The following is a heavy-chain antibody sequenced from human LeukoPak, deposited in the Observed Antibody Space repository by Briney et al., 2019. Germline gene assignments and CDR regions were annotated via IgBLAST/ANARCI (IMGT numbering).Heavy chain of an antibody. D-gene: IGHD1-1*01. CDR1: GFTFDDYA. CDR3: ARVMEYYFYYMDV. V-gene: IGHV3-9*01. J-gene: IGHJ6*03. CDR2: ISWNSGSI. Sequence: SLRLSCAASGFTFDDYAMHWVRQAPGTGLEWVSGISWNSGSIGYADSVKGRFTISRDNAKNSLYLQMNSLKVEDTAVYYCARVMEYYFYYMDVWGKGTTVTISS.